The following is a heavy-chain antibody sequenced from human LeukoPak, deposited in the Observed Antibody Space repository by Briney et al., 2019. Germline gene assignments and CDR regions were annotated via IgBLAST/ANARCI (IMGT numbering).Heavy chain of an antibody. D-gene: IGHD3-22*01. CDR1: AYTLTSYG. CDR3: ARDLPYYYDSSDIDY. J-gene: IGHJ4*02. CDR2: ISAYNGNT. Sequence: ASVKVSCKASAYTLTSYGISWVRQAPGQELEGMGWISAYNGNTNYAQKLQGRVTMTTDTSTSTAYMELRSLRSDDTAVYYCARDLPYYYDSSDIDYWGQGTLVTVSS. V-gene: IGHV1-18*01.